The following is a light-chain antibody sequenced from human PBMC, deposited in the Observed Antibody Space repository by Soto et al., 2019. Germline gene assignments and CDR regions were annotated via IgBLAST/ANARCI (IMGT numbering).Light chain of an antibody. CDR1: QSISSW. CDR3: QQYNIYSWT. V-gene: IGKV1-5*03. CDR2: KAS. Sequence: DIPMTQSPSTLSASVGDRVTITCRASQSISSWLAWYQQKPGKAPKLLIYKASSLESGVPSRFSGSGSGTEFTITISSLQPDDFATYYCQQYNIYSWTFGQGTKVEIK. J-gene: IGKJ1*01.